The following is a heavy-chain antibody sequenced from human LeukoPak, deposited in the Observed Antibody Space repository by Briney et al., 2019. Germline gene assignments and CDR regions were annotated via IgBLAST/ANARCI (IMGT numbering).Heavy chain of an antibody. Sequence: SETLSLTCTVSGGSISSSDYYWGWIRQPPGKGLEWIGSIYHSGNTYYNSSLKSRVTISVDTSKNQFSLKLTSVTAADTAVYYCARLLAYRSSWGPFDYWGQGTLVTVSS. V-gene: IGHV4-39*01. CDR1: GGSISSSDYY. J-gene: IGHJ4*02. CDR3: ARLLAYRSSWGPFDY. D-gene: IGHD6-13*01. CDR2: IYHSGNT.